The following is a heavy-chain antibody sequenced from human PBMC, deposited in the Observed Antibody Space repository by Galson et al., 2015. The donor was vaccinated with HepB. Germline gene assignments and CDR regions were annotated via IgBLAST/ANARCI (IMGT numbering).Heavy chain of an antibody. J-gene: IGHJ6*03. CDR3: ARAGDEYSSSSYHYYYYMDV. CDR2: IYPGDSDT. D-gene: IGHD6-6*01. CDR1: GYSFTSYW. Sequence: QSGAEVKKPGESLKISCKGSGYSFTSYWIGWVRQMPGKGLEWMGIIYPGDSDTRYSPSFQGQVTISADKSISTAYLQWSSLKASDTAMYYCARAGDEYSSSSYHYYYYMDVWGKGTTVTVSS. V-gene: IGHV5-51*03.